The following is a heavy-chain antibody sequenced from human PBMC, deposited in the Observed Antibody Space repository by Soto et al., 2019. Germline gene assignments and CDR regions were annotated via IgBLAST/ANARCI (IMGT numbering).Heavy chain of an antibody. V-gene: IGHV1-18*01. Sequence: ASVKVSCKASGYSFSTYEINWLRQAPGQGLEWIGWVSAYRDYTDYAEKFQDRVTMTTDTSTNTAYMELRSLTYNDTAVYYCARDVGDESITYNEAFDVWGQGTMVTVSS. J-gene: IGHJ3*01. D-gene: IGHD3-10*01. CDR1: GYSFSTYE. CDR3: ARDVGDESITYNEAFDV. CDR2: VSAYRDYT.